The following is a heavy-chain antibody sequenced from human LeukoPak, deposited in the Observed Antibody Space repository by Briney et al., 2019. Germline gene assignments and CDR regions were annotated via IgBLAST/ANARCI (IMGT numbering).Heavy chain of an antibody. J-gene: IGHJ4*02. CDR1: GFTFSSYA. V-gene: IGHV3-23*01. CDR3: TKDSYAVGYYFDY. Sequence: GGSLRLSCAASGFTFSSYAMSWVRQAPGKGLEWVSAISGSGGSTYYADSVKGRFTISRDNSKNTLYLQMNSLRAEDTAVYYCTKDSYAVGYYFDYWGQGTLVTVSS. D-gene: IGHD3-16*01. CDR2: ISGSGGST.